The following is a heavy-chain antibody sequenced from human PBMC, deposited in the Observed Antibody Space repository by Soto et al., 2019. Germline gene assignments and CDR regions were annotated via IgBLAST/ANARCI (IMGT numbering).Heavy chain of an antibody. Sequence: SETLSLTCTVSGGSMIAYYWNWMRQPPGKGLQWIGYTYYSGSTTYNPSLKSRVTISVDSSKNQFSLKLDSVTLADTAVYYCARVRGTAGKRYFDYWGPGTLVTVSS. CDR1: GGSMIAYY. V-gene: IGHV4-59*01. CDR2: TYYSGST. J-gene: IGHJ4*02. CDR3: ARVRGTAGKRYFDY. D-gene: IGHD6-13*01.